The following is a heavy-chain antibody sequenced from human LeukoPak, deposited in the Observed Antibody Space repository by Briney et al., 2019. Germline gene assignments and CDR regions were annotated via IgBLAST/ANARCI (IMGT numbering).Heavy chain of an antibody. CDR2: INAGNGNT. CDR3: ARDFNDFWSGYDNWFDP. Sequence: GASVKVSCKASGYTFTSYAMHWVRQAPGQRLEWMGWINAGNGNTKYSQEFQGRVTITRDTSASTAYMELSSLRSEDMAVYYCARDFNDFWSGYDNWFDPWGQGTLVTVSS. CDR1: GYTFTSYA. V-gene: IGHV1-3*03. D-gene: IGHD3-3*01. J-gene: IGHJ5*02.